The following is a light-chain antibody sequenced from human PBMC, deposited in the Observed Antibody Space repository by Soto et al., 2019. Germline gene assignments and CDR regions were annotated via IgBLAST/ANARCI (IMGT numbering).Light chain of an antibody. CDR2: EVT. Sequence: QSALTQPPSVSGSPGQSVTISCTGTSSDVGKYDRVSWYQQPPGTAPKLIIYEVTNRPSGVPARFSGSKSGNTASLTISGLQAEDEADYYCSSYTSTSLYVFGAGTKVTVL. J-gene: IGLJ1*01. CDR3: SSYTSTSLYV. V-gene: IGLV2-18*02. CDR1: SSDVGKYDR.